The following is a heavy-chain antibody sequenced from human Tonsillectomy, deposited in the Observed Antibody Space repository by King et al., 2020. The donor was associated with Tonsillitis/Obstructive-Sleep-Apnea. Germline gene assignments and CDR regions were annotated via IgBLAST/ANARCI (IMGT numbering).Heavy chain of an antibody. CDR3: ARVTADCSSTSCYAGSGGYYYYYMDV. D-gene: IGHD2-2*01. J-gene: IGHJ6*03. CDR1: GGSISSGGYY. Sequence: QLQESGPGLVKPSQTLSLTCTVSGGSISSGGYYWSWIRQHPGKGLEWIGYIYYSGSTYYNPSLKSLVTISVDTSKNQFSLNLRSVTAADTAVYYCARVTADCSSTSCYAGSGGYYYYYMDVWGKGTTVTVSS. V-gene: IGHV4-31*01. CDR2: IYYSGST.